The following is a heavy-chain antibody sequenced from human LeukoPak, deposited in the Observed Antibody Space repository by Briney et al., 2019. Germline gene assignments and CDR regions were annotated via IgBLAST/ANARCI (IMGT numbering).Heavy chain of an antibody. CDR3: AKASLITMIVVVPVNYFDY. CDR2: ISGSGGST. V-gene: IGHV3-23*01. J-gene: IGHJ4*02. CDR1: GFTLSSYA. Sequence: PGGSLRLSCAASGFTLSSYAMSWVRQAPGKGLEWVSAISGSGGSTYYADSVKGRFTISRDNSKNTLYLQMNSLRAEDTAVYYCAKASLITMIVVVPVNYFDYWGQGTLVTVSS. D-gene: IGHD3-22*01.